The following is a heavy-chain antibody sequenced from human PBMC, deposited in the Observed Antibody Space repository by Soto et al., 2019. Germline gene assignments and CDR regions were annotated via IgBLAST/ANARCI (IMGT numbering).Heavy chain of an antibody. Sequence: SETLSLTCTVSGGSISSSSYYWGWIRQPPGKGLEWIGSIYYSGSTYYNPSLKSRVTISVDTSKNQFSLKLSSVTAADTAVYYCARSRSSGYYFHRSRHFDYWGRGTLVTVSS. D-gene: IGHD3-22*01. CDR1: GGSISSSSYY. J-gene: IGHJ4*02. V-gene: IGHV4-39*01. CDR2: IYYSGST. CDR3: ARSRSSGYYFHRSRHFDY.